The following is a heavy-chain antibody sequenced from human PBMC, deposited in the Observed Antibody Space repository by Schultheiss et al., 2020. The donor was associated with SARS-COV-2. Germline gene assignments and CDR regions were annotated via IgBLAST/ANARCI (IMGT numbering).Heavy chain of an antibody. CDR2: ISSSSGTK. CDR3: ARDQNSGRSPVDY. Sequence: GGSLRLSCAASGFTFSSYGMHWVRQAPGKGLEWVSYISSSSGTKYYAASVKGRFTISRDNAKNSLYLQMNSLRDEDTAVYYCARDQNSGRSPVDYWGQGTLVTVSS. V-gene: IGHV3-48*02. J-gene: IGHJ4*02. D-gene: IGHD5-12*01. CDR1: GFTFSSYG.